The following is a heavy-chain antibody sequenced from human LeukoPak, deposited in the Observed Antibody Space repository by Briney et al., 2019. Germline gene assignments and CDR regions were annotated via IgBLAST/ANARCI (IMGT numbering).Heavy chain of an antibody. V-gene: IGHV4-34*01. CDR1: GGSFSDYY. CDR3: ARVPITMVRGAGYYYYGMDV. Sequence: SETLSLTCAVYGGSFSDYYWSWIRQPPGKGLEWIGEINHSGSTNYNPSLKSRVTISVDTSKNQFSLKLSSVTAADTAVYYCARVPITMVRGAGYYYYGMDVWGQGTTVTVSS. D-gene: IGHD3-10*01. J-gene: IGHJ6*02. CDR2: INHSGST.